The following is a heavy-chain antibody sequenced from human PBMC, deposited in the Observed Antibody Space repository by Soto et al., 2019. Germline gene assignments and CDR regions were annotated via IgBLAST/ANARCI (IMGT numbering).Heavy chain of an antibody. CDR3: ARDRSRTSNIAVAGSFDY. D-gene: IGHD6-19*01. CDR2: ISSDGSNK. Sequence: QVQLVESGGGVVQPGGSLRLSCAASGFTFSSYAMHWVRQAPGKGLEWVAVISSDGSNKYYADSVKGRFTISRDNSKNTLYLQMNSLRAEDTAVYYCARDRSRTSNIAVAGSFDYWGQGTLVTVSS. CDR1: GFTFSSYA. V-gene: IGHV3-30-3*01. J-gene: IGHJ4*02.